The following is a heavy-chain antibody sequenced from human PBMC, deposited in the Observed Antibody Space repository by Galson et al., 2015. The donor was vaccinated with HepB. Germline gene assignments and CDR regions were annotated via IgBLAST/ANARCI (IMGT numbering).Heavy chain of an antibody. CDR1: GDSVSNNSAA. CDR2: TYYRSKWYN. Sequence: CAISGDSVSNNSAAWNWIRQSPSRGLEWLGRTYYRSKWYNDYAVSVKSRITINPDTSKNQFSLQLNSVTPEDTAVYYCANSSSRVSRWWFDPWGQGTLVTVSS. CDR3: ANSSSRVSRWWFDP. V-gene: IGHV6-1*01. J-gene: IGHJ5*02. D-gene: IGHD6-13*01.